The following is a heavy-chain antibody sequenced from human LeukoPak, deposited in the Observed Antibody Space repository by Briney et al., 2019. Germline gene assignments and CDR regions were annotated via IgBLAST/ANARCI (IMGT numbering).Heavy chain of an antibody. V-gene: IGHV3-7*01. Sequence: GSLRLSCAASGFTFSNYWLTWVRQAPGKGLEWVANMKEDGSDQYYVDSVRGRFTISRDNAKNSLFLQMNSLRAEDMAVYYCARGVPTGIDYFDYWGQGTLVTVSS. D-gene: IGHD1-1*01. J-gene: IGHJ4*02. CDR2: MKEDGSDQ. CDR1: GFTFSNYW. CDR3: ARGVPTGIDYFDY.